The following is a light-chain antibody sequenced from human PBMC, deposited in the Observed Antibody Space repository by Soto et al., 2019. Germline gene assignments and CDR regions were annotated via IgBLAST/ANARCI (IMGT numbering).Light chain of an antibody. J-gene: IGLJ2*01. CDR1: SSDVGGYNY. Sequence: QSALTQPASVSGSPGQSITISCTGTSSDVGGYNYVSWYQQHPDKAPKLMIYEVSNRPSGVSNRFSGSKSGNTASLTISGLQAEDDADYYCSSYTGSSTHVLFGGGTKLTVL. CDR3: SSYTGSSTHVL. CDR2: EVS. V-gene: IGLV2-14*01.